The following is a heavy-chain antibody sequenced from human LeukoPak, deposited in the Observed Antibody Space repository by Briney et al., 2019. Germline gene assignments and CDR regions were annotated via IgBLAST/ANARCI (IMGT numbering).Heavy chain of an antibody. D-gene: IGHD3-22*01. V-gene: IGHV4-4*07. Sequence: SETLSLTCTVSGGSIRSYWSWIRQPAGKGLEWIGRIYGSGSTDYNPSLKSRVTISVDTSKNQFSLKLTSVTAADTAVYFCARVWSGNYYEDRGAFDIWGHGTMVTVSS. CDR2: IYGSGST. CDR1: GGSIRSY. CDR3: ARVWSGNYYEDRGAFDI. J-gene: IGHJ3*02.